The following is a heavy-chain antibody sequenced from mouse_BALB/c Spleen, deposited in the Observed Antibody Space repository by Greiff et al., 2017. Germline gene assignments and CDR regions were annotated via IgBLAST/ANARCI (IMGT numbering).Heavy chain of an antibody. J-gene: IGHJ2*01. V-gene: IGHV3-8*02. CDR2: ISYSGST. Sequence: EVQLQQSGPSLVKPSQTLSLTCSVTGDSITSGYWNWIRKFPGNKLEYMGYISYSGSTYYNPSLKSRISITRDTSKNQYYLQLNSVTTEDTATYYCARWADSSGYVGYYFDYWGQGTTLTVSS. CDR1: GDSITSGY. CDR3: ARWADSSGYVGYYFDY. D-gene: IGHD3-2*01.